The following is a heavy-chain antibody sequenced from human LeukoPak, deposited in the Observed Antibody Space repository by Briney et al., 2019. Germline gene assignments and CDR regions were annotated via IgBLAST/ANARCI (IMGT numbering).Heavy chain of an antibody. D-gene: IGHD6-25*01. CDR2: IYHSGST. CDR1: GGSISSGYY. Sequence: SETLSLTCTVSGGSISSGYYWGWIRQPPGKGLEWIGSIYHSGSTYYNPSLKSRVTISVDTSKNQFSLKLSSVTAADTAVYYCARVNSGAVLDVWGKGTTVTVSS. V-gene: IGHV4-38-2*02. J-gene: IGHJ6*04. CDR3: ARVNSGAVLDV.